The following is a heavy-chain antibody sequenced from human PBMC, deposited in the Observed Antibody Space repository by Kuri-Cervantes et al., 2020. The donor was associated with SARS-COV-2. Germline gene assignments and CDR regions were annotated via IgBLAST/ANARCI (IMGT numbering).Heavy chain of an antibody. CDR1: GYTFTTYG. D-gene: IGHD2-2*01. CDR2: ISAYNGNT. J-gene: IGHJ4*02. V-gene: IGHV1-18*01. Sequence: ASVKVSCKASGYTFTTYGISWVRQAPGQGLEWMGWISAYNGNTNYAQKLQGRVTMTTDTSTSTAYMELRSLRSDDTAVYYCARASTRWVVPAAMVDYWGQGTLVTVSS. CDR3: ARASTRWVVPAAMVDY.